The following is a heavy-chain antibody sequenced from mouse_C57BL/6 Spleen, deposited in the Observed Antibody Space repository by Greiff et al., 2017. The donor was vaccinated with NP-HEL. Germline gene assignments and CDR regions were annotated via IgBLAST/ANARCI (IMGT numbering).Heavy chain of an antibody. Sequence: QVQLQQSGAELVKPGASVKLSCKASGYTFTEYTIHWVKQRSGQGLEWIGWFYPGSGSIKYNEKFKDKATLTADKSSSTVYMALSRLTSEDSPVSFCARHEDRGGYCSCAMDYWGQGTSVTVSS. D-gene: IGHD2-12*01. V-gene: IGHV1-62-2*01. CDR2: FYPGSGSI. J-gene: IGHJ4*01. CDR3: ARHEDRGGYCSCAMDY. CDR1: GYTFTEYT.